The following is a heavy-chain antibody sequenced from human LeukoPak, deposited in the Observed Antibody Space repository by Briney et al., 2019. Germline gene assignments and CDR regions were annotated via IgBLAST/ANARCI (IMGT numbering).Heavy chain of an antibody. V-gene: IGHV3-33*01. CDR2: IWYDGSNK. CDR3: ARDDRSVTTVVDY. J-gene: IGHJ4*02. CDR1: GFTFSSYG. D-gene: IGHD4-17*01. Sequence: GGSLRPSCAASGFTFSSYGMHWVRQAPGKGLEWVAVIWYDGSNKYYADSVKGRFTISRDNSKNTLYLQMNSLRAEDTAVYYCARDDRSVTTVVDYWGQGTLVTVSS.